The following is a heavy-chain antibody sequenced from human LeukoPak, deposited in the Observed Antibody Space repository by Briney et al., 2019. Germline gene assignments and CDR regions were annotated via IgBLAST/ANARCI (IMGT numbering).Heavy chain of an antibody. CDR1: GGSISSYY. J-gene: IGHJ5*02. CDR2: IYYSGST. Sequence: PSETLSLTCTVSGGSISSYYWSWIRQPPGKGLEWIGYIYYSGSTNYNPSLKSRVTISVDTSKNQFSLKLSSVTAADTAVYYCARATPPYNWNVNWFDPWGQGTLVTVSS. V-gene: IGHV4-59*08. CDR3: ARATPPYNWNVNWFDP. D-gene: IGHD1-1*01.